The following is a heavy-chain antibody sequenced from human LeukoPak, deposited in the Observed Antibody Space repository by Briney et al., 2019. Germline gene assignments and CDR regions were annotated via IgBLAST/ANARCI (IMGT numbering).Heavy chain of an antibody. CDR1: GGSFSGYH. CDR2: INPSGST. D-gene: IGHD3-22*01. J-gene: IGHJ6*03. CDR3: ARGRHDITMIVVVMTSVSYYLDV. Sequence: PSETLSLTCAVYGGSFSGYHWTWIRQSPGKGLEWIGDINPSGSTYYNPSLKSRLTISVDTSKNQFSLKLRSVTAADTAVYCCARGRHDITMIVVVMTSVSYYLDVWGKGTTATVS. V-gene: IGHV4-34*01.